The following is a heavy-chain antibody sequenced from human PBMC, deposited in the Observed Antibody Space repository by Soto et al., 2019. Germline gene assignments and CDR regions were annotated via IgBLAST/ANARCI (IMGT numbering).Heavy chain of an antibody. CDR3: ATLNSFGADY. V-gene: IGHV3-74*01. CDR1: GFNFSHHW. Sequence: GSLILDGASSGFNFSHHWMHWVRQRPAEGLVWVSRIYSDGSGTTYADSVKGRFTISRDNAKSMLYLQMNSLRAEDTAVYYCATLNSFGADYWGQGTLVTVSS. J-gene: IGHJ4*02. D-gene: IGHD5-18*01. CDR2: IYSDGSGT.